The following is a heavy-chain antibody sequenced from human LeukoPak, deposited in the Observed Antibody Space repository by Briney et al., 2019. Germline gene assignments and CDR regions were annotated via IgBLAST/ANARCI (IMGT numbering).Heavy chain of an antibody. CDR3: AGSYDSSGYFVSPYYFEY. CDR2: IYYSGST. V-gene: IGHV4-59*01. CDR1: GGSLSSYY. J-gene: IGHJ4*02. Sequence: SETLSLTCSVSGGSLSSYYGSWVRQPPGKGLEGMGYIYYSGSTNYNPSLKRRGTISVDTSKNQFSLKLSSVPDADTAVYYCAGSYDSSGYFVSPYYFEYWGQGTLVTVSS. D-gene: IGHD3-22*01.